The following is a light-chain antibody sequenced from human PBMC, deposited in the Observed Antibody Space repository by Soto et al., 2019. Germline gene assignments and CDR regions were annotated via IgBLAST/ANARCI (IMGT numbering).Light chain of an antibody. J-gene: IGLJ2*01. V-gene: IGLV2-14*01. Sequence: QSVLTQPASVSGSPGQSITISCTGTSSDVGGYNYVSWYQQHPGKAPKLMIYEVSNRPSGVSNRFSGSKSGKTASLTISGLQADDEADYYCSSYTTSSTLVFGGGTKLTVL. CDR1: SSDVGGYNY. CDR3: SSYTTSSTLV. CDR2: EVS.